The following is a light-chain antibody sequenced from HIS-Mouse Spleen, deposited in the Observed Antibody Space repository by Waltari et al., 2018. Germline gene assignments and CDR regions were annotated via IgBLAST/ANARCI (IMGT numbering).Light chain of an antibody. Sequence: DIQMTQSPSSLSASVGDRVTITCRASQSISSYLNWYQQKPGKAPKLLIYAASSLQSGVPSRFSGSGSGTDFTLTISSLQPEDFATYYCQQIYSTPRTFGQGTKVEIK. CDR3: QQIYSTPRT. CDR2: AAS. V-gene: IGKV1-39*01. CDR1: QSISSY. J-gene: IGKJ1*01.